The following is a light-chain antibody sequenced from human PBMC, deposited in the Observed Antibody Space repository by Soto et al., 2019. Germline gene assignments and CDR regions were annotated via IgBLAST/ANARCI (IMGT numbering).Light chain of an antibody. V-gene: IGKV3-20*01. Sequence: EIVLTQSPGTLSLSPGERATLSCSASQSVSSSYLAWYQQKPGQAPRLLIYGASSRATGVPDRFSGSGSGTDFTLTISRLEPGDFAVYYCQQYGSSPLTFGGGTKVEIK. CDR2: GAS. J-gene: IGKJ4*01. CDR1: QSVSSSY. CDR3: QQYGSSPLT.